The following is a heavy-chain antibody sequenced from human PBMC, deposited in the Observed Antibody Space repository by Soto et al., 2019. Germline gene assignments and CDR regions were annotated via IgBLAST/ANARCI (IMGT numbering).Heavy chain of an antibody. CDR3: ARGEHSTSSYYYYYGLDV. CDR1: GFAFNTHW. V-gene: IGHV3-7*05. CDR2: INQDESAK. D-gene: IGHD1-26*01. J-gene: IGHJ6*02. Sequence: EVQLVESGGGLVQPGGSLRLSCTTSGFAFNTHWMSWVRQAPGKGLEWVANINQDESAKYYVDSVEGRFTVSRDNAKTSVSLRMHSLRAEDTAVYYCARGEHSTSSYYYYYGLDVWGQGTTVIVSS.